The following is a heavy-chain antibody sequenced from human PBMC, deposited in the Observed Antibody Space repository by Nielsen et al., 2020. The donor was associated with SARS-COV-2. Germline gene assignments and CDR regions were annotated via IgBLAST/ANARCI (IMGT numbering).Heavy chain of an antibody. V-gene: IGHV3-30*18. CDR2: VSYDGRNQ. Sequence: GGSLRLSCAASGFIFTSHAMHWVRQAPGKGLEWVPVVSYDGRNQYYADSVRGRFTISRDNSKNTLYLQMNSLRGEDTAVYYCAKDLADSWSDDYSAYYNMDVWGKGTTVTVSS. D-gene: IGHD3-3*01. J-gene: IGHJ6*03. CDR3: AKDLADSWSDDYSAYYNMDV. CDR1: GFIFTSHA.